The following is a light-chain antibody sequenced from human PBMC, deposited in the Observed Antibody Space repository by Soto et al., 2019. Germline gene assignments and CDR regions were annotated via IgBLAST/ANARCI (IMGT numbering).Light chain of an antibody. J-gene: IGKJ1*01. Sequence: DIVLTQSPGTLSLSPVERATLSCRASQSVSSSYLAWHQQKPGQAPRLLIYGASTRATNIPARFSGSGSGTEFTLTISSLQSEDFAVYYCQQYNDWPRGTFGQGTKVDIK. CDR1: QSVSSSY. CDR3: QQYNDWPRGT. CDR2: GAS. V-gene: IGKV3-15*01.